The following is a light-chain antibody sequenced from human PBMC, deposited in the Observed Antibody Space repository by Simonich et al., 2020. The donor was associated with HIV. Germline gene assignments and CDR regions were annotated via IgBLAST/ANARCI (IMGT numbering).Light chain of an antibody. CDR3: AAWDDSLSAWV. J-gene: IGLJ3*02. CDR1: SNNVGIYA. CDR2: ANS. V-gene: IGLV1-36*01. Sequence: SALTQEASVSGTVGQKVTLSCTGNSNNVGIYAVGWYQQISHGAPQTGMFANSLPPGIPDRFSASKAGTTAALTISGLQPEDEADYYCAAWDDSLSAWVFGGGTKLTVL.